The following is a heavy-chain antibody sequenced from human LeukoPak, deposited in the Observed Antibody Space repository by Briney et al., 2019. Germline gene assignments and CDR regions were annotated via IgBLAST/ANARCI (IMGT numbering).Heavy chain of an antibody. CDR1: GYTFTSLW. V-gene: IGHV5-51*01. CDR2: VNPDDSDT. CDR3: ACLRLPSGGRSFFDY. D-gene: IGHD1-26*01. J-gene: IGHJ4*02. Sequence: GESLKISCKGTGYTFTSLWIGWLRQMPGKGLEWMGIVNPDDSDTIYSPSFQGQVTISADESITPAYLHWSSLNASDTAMYYCACLRLPSGGRSFFDYWGQGALVTVSS.